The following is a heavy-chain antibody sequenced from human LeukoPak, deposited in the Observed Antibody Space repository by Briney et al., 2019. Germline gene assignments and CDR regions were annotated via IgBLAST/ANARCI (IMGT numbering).Heavy chain of an antibody. CDR2: INPNSGGT. V-gene: IGHV1-2*02. CDR1: GYTFTGYY. Sequence: ASVKVSCKASGYTFTGYYMHWVRQAPGQGLEWMGWINPNSGGTNYAQKFQGRVTMTRDTSISTAYMELSRLRYDDTAVYYCARPHTVLYNWFDPWGQGTLVTVSS. J-gene: IGHJ5*02. D-gene: IGHD4-11*01. CDR3: ARPHTVLYNWFDP.